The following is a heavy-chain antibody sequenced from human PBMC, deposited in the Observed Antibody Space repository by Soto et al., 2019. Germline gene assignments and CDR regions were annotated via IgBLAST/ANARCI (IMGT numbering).Heavy chain of an antibody. CDR2: IYPGESRT. CDR1: GYNFNNYW. CDR3: ARHGLEGCSTSGSNMSFYYSGMDV. J-gene: IGHJ6*02. V-gene: IGHV5-51*01. Sequence: PGESLKISCKGSGYNFNNYWIGWVRQMPGKGLEWMGMIYPGESRTKYSPSFQGQVTISADTSINTAYLQWSSLKASDTAMYYWARHGLEGCSTSGSNMSFYYSGMDVWGQGTTVTVS. D-gene: IGHD2-2*01.